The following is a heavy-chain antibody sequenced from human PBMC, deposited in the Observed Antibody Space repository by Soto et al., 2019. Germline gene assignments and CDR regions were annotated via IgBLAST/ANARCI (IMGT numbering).Heavy chain of an antibody. CDR1: GGSISSYY. Sequence: SETLSLTWTVSGGSISSYYWIWIRQPPGKGLEWIGYIYYSGSTNYNPSLKSRVTISVDTSKNQFSLKLSSVTAADTAVYYCAKRNGDYGEYYFDYWGQGTLVTVSS. CDR3: AKRNGDYGEYYFDY. CDR2: IYYSGST. D-gene: IGHD4-17*01. J-gene: IGHJ4*02. V-gene: IGHV4-59*08.